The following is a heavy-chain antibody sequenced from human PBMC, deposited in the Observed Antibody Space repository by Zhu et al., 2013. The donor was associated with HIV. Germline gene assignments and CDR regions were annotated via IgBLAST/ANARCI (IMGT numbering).Heavy chain of an antibody. D-gene: IGHD5-18*01. CDR3: ARGGDTAMVGYYYYYYGMDV. Sequence: QVQLVQSGAEVKKPGSSVKVSCKASGGTFSSYAISWVRQAPGQGLEWMGGIIPIFGTANYAQKFQGRVTITADESTSTAYMELSSLRSEDTAVYYCARGGDTAMVGYYYYYYGMDVWGQGTTVTVSS. CDR2: IIPIFGTA. CDR1: GGTFSSYA. V-gene: IGHV1-69*01. J-gene: IGHJ6*02.